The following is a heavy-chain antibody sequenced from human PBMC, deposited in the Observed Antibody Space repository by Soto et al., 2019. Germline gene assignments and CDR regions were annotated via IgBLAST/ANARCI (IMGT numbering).Heavy chain of an antibody. V-gene: IGHV3-15*07. CDR3: TTDSYSTIIRVRFDY. D-gene: IGHD2-8*01. J-gene: IGHJ4*01. CDR1: GFTFSNAW. CDR2: IKSKTDGGTT. Sequence: PGGSLRLSCAASGFTFSNAWINWVRQAPGKGLEWVGRIKSKTDGGTTDYAETVKGRFAISRDDSNNMVYLQMNSLKIEDTAVYYCTTDSYSTIIRVRFDYWGHGTLVTVSS.